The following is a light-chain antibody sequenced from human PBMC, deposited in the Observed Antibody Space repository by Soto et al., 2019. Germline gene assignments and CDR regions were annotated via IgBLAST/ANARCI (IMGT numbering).Light chain of an antibody. Sequence: EIVMTQSPGTLSVSPGERATLSCRASQSVSSNLAWYQQKPGQAPRLLIYGASTRATGIPARFSGSRSGTEFSLTIRSLQSEDFEVYYCQQYNNWPRTFGQGTKVEIK. CDR1: QSVSSN. CDR3: QQYNNWPRT. CDR2: GAS. J-gene: IGKJ1*01. V-gene: IGKV3-15*01.